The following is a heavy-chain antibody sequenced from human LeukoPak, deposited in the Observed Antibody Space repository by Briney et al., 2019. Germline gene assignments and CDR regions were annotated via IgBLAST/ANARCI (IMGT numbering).Heavy chain of an antibody. Sequence: GGSLRLSCAASGFSFSSYEMNWVRQAPGKGLEWVSYISSSGSTIYYADSVRGRFTISRDNAKNSLYLQVNSLRAEDTAVYYCARDRYYGSGIYGYWGQGTLVTVSS. J-gene: IGHJ4*02. D-gene: IGHD3-10*01. CDR3: ARDRYYGSGIYGY. CDR1: GFSFSSYE. V-gene: IGHV3-48*03. CDR2: ISSSGSTI.